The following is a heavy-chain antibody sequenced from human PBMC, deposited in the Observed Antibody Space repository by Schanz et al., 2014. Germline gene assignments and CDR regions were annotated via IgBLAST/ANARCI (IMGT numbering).Heavy chain of an antibody. CDR2: ISHSGGSK. D-gene: IGHD2-15*01. CDR3: AKGMGYCSGGTCYDYYYYGLDV. J-gene: IGHJ6*02. V-gene: IGHV3-23*04. Sequence: EQLVESGGGLVKPGGSLRLSCAASGFTFSSYGMHWVRQAPGKGLEWVSSISHSGGSKYYADSVKGRFTISRHNSETTLYLQMNSLSADDTAVFYCAKGMGYCSGGTCYDYYYYGLDVWGQGTTVTVSS. CDR1: GFTFSSYG.